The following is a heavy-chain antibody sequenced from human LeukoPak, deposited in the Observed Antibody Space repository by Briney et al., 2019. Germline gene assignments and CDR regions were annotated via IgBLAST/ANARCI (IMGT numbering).Heavy chain of an antibody. CDR3: ARGQGATVPQVGKNWFDP. V-gene: IGHV4-38-2*02. Sequence: PSETLSLTCTVSNYSISTDYYWGWIRQPPGKGLEWIGTMYHSGSTYYNPSLKSRVTISVDTSKNQFSLKLISVTAADTAVYYCARGQGATVPQVGKNWFDPWGQGTRVIVSS. D-gene: IGHD1-26*01. CDR2: MYHSGST. CDR1: NYSISTDYY. J-gene: IGHJ5*02.